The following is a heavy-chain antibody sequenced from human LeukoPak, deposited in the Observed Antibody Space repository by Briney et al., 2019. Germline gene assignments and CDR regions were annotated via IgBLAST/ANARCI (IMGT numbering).Heavy chain of an antibody. D-gene: IGHD1-1*01. Sequence: GGSLRLSRAASGFTFSSHGMSWVRQAPGKGLEWVSSISASGDETYYADSVKGRFTISRDNSKNTLHLQMNSLRAEDTAAYYCAHIGRRGNWYFDYWGQGTLVTVSS. J-gene: IGHJ4*02. CDR1: GFTFSSHG. V-gene: IGHV3-23*01. CDR2: ISASGDET. CDR3: AHIGRRGNWYFDY.